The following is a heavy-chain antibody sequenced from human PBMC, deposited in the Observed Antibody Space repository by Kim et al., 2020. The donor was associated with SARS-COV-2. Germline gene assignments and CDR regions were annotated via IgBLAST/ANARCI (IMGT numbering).Heavy chain of an antibody. CDR2: IYYSGST. V-gene: IGHV4-59*01. CDR1: GGSISSYY. D-gene: IGHD6-19*01. CDR3: ARGFGSGWYLVGGGLDY. J-gene: IGHJ4*01. Sequence: SETLSLTCTVSGGSISSYYWSWIRQPPGKGLEWIGYIYYSGSTNYNPSLKSRVTISVDTSKNQFSLKLSSVTAADTAVYYCARGFGSGWYLVGGGLDYWG.